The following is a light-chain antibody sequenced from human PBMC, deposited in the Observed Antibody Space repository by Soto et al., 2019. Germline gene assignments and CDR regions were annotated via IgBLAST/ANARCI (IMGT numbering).Light chain of an antibody. V-gene: IGLV2-11*01. CDR3: CSYAGSYTWV. CDR2: DVS. Sequence: QSALTQPRSVSGSPGQSVTISCTGTSSDVGGYNYVSWYQHHPGKAPKPMIYDVSNRPSGVPDRFSGSKSGNTASLTISGLQAEDEADYYCCSYAGSYTWVFGGGTKLTVL. J-gene: IGLJ3*02. CDR1: SSDVGGYNY.